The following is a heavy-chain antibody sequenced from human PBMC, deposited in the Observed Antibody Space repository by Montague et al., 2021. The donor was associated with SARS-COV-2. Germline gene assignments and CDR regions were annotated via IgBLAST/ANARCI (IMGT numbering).Heavy chain of an antibody. Sequence: SRRLSCAASGFTFSSYDMHWVRQATGKGLEWVSAIDTAGDTYYPCSVKGRFTISRENAKNSLYLQMNSLRAGDTAVYYCARALTAYGDFWSGYYKGYYYYYMDVWGKGTTVTVSS. CDR2: IDTAGDT. D-gene: IGHD3-3*01. V-gene: IGHV3-13*01. J-gene: IGHJ6*03. CDR1: GFTFSSYD. CDR3: ARALTAYGDFWSGYYKGYYYYYMDV.